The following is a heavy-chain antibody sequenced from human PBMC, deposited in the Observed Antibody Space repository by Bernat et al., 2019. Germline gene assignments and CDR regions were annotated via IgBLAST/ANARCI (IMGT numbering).Heavy chain of an antibody. CDR2: ISYDGSNK. J-gene: IGHJ4*02. Sequence: QVQLVESGGGVVQPGRSLRLSCAASGFTFSSYGMHWVRQAPGKGLEWVAVISYDGSNKYYADSVKGRFTISRDNSKNTLYLQMNSLRAEDTAVYYCAKDKLNYYFDYWGQGTLVTVSS. CDR1: GFTFSSYG. CDR3: AKDKLNYYFDY. V-gene: IGHV3-30*18.